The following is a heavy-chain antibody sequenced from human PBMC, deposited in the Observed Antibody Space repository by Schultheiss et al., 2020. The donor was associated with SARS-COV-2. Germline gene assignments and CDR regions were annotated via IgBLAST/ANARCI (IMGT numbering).Heavy chain of an antibody. CDR1: GLTVSSNY. CDR2: LQSGGNT. Sequence: GGSLRLSCAASGLTVSSNYMSWVRQAPGKGLEWVSLLQSGGNTDYADSVKGRFIVSRDNSKNTLDLQMYSLRVEDTAVYYCARERTAMTTVTTGYFDYWGQGTLVTSPQ. CDR3: ARERTAMTTVTTGYFDY. J-gene: IGHJ4*02. V-gene: IGHV3-66*01. D-gene: IGHD4-17*01.